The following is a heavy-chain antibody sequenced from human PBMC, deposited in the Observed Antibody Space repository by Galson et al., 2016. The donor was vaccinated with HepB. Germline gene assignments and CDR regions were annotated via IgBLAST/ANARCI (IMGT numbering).Heavy chain of an antibody. V-gene: IGHV3-23*01. CDR2: ISGSGGST. Sequence: SLRLSCAASGFTFSSYAMSWVRQAPGKGLEWVSGISGSGGSTYYADSVKGRFIISRDNSKRTVYLQMNSLRAEDTAVYYCAKDGKDFPLRRIRTMIVVVMLHWGQGTLVTVSS. D-gene: IGHD3-22*01. CDR3: AKDGKDFPLRRIRTMIVVVMLH. J-gene: IGHJ4*02. CDR1: GFTFSSYA.